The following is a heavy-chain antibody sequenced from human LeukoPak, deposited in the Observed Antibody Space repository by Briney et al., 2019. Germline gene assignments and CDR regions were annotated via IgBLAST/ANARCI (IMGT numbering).Heavy chain of an antibody. V-gene: IGHV1-69*06. CDR2: IIPIFGTA. CDR1: GGTFSSYA. Sequence: ASVKVPCKASGGTFSSYAISWVRQAPGQGLEWMGGIIPIFGTANYAQKFQGRVTITADKSTSTAYMGLSSLRSEDTAVYYCARTRRPLPPYYYYYGMDVWGKGTTVTVSS. J-gene: IGHJ6*04. D-gene: IGHD6-25*01. CDR3: ARTRRPLPPYYYYYGMDV.